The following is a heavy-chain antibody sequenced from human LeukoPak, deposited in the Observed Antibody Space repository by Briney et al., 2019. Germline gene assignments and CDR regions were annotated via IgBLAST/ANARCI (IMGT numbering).Heavy chain of an antibody. CDR1: GFTFSSYE. D-gene: IGHD3-10*01. CDR2: ISSSGSTI. V-gene: IGHV3-48*03. J-gene: IGHJ4*02. CDR3: AREFYGSGSLTF. Sequence: GGSLRLSCAASGFTFSSYEMNWVRQAPGKGLEWVSYISSSGSTIYYADSVKGRFTISRDNAKNSLYLQMNSLRAEDTAVYYCAREFYGSGSLTFWGQGTLVTVSS.